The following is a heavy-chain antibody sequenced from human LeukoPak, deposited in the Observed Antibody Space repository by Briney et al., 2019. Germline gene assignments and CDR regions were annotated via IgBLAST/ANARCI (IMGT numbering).Heavy chain of an antibody. V-gene: IGHV3-30*03. CDR2: ISYDGSNK. D-gene: IGHD3-10*01. CDR1: GFTFSSYG. CDR3: ARDQVSGYYYGMDV. Sequence: GGSLRLSCAASGFTFSSYGMHWVRQAPGKGLEWVAVISYDGSNKYYADSVKGRFTISRDNSKNTLCLQMNSLRAEDTAVYYCARDQVSGYYYGMDVWGQGTTVTVSS. J-gene: IGHJ6*02.